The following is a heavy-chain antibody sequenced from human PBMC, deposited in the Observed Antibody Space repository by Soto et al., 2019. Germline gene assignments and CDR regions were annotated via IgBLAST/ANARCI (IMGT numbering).Heavy chain of an antibody. D-gene: IGHD2-2*01. J-gene: IGHJ4*02. Sequence: ASVKVSCKTSGYTFSIYSMHWVRQAPGQRLEWMAWISADNDNTIYSQRFQGRVTLTRDTSATTAYMELSSLRSEDTAVYYCARGYCSGTTCYRLDYWGQGTPVT. CDR3: ARGYCSGTTCYRLDY. CDR1: GYTFSIYS. CDR2: ISADNDNT. V-gene: IGHV1-3*01.